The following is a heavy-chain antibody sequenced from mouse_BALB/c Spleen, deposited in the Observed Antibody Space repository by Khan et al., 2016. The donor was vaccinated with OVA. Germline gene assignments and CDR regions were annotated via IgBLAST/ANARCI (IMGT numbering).Heavy chain of an antibody. CDR1: GYTFTDNA. J-gene: IGHJ3*01. Sequence: QVQLKQSGAELVRPGVSVKISCKGSGYTFTDNAMHWVKQSHAKSLEWIGVISTYYGDVDYSQKFKGKATMTVDRSSSTAYMELARLTSEDSAIYYCARGGKCAYWGQGTLVTVSA. D-gene: IGHD1-1*02. CDR3: ARGGKCAY. V-gene: IGHV1S137*01. CDR2: ISTYYGDV.